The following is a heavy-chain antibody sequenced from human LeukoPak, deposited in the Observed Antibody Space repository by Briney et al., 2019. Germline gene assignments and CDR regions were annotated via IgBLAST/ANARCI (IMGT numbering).Heavy chain of an antibody. J-gene: IGHJ4*02. CDR2: IYHSGST. Sequence: PSETLSLTCAVSGGSISTSNWWSWVRQPPGQGLEWIGEIYHSGSTNYNPSLKSRVTISVDKSKNQFSLKLSSVTAADTAVYYCARGWQWLGEYYFDYWGQGTLVTVSS. D-gene: IGHD6-19*01. CDR3: ARGWQWLGEYYFDY. V-gene: IGHV4-4*02. CDR1: GGSISTSNW.